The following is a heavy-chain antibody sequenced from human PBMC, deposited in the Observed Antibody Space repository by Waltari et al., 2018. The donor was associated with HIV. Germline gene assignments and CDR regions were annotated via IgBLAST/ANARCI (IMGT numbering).Heavy chain of an antibody. CDR1: GGSFSGSF. J-gene: IGHJ4*02. Sequence: VQLKQWGAGLLKPSATLSLTCAVHGGSFSGSFWGRLRQSPGEGLEWIGEMNYSGNTKYNPSLKSRVSMSVDTSLNQVSLKLSSVTAADTAVYYCASLHITTSGTEFDFWGQGTVVTVSS. V-gene: IGHV4-34*02. CDR2: MNYSGNT. CDR3: ASLHITTSGTEFDF. D-gene: IGHD1-1*01.